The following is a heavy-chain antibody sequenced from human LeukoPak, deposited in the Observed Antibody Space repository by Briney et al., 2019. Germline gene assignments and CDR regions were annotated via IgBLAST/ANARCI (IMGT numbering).Heavy chain of an antibody. CDR2: IHTTRTT. J-gene: IGHJ4*02. Sequence: SETLSLTCTVSGDSISSYYWSWIRQPAGMGLEWIGRIHTTRTTDYNPSLKSRVTMSVDTSKNQFSLKPSSVTAADTAVYYCARVGGCGGDCYSLDYWGQGTLVTVSS. V-gene: IGHV4-4*07. D-gene: IGHD2-21*02. CDR1: GDSISSYY. CDR3: ARVGGCGGDCYSLDY.